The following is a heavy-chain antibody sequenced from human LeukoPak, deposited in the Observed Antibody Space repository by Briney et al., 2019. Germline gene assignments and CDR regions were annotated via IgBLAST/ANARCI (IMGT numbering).Heavy chain of an antibody. Sequence: GGSLRLSCAASGFTFSSYAMSWVRQAPGKGLEWVSAISGSGGSAYYADSVKGRFTISRDNSKNTLYLQMNSLRAEDTAVYYCAKDTRAHFDFDYWGQGTLVTVSS. D-gene: IGHD3-3*02. CDR2: ISGSGGSA. J-gene: IGHJ4*02. CDR1: GFTFSSYA. CDR3: AKDTRAHFDFDY. V-gene: IGHV3-23*01.